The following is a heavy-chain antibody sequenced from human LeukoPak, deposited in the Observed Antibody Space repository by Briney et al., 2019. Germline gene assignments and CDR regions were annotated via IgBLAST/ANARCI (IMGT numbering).Heavy chain of an antibody. CDR3: ARDIQLST. J-gene: IGHJ3*01. Sequence: PGGSLRLSRAASGFTFSTYTMNWVRQAPGKGLEWVSSISSSSSYIYYADSVRGRFTISRDNSKNTLYLQMNSLRAEDTAIYYCARDIQLSTWGLGTMVTVSS. D-gene: IGHD5-24*01. CDR2: ISSSSSYI. V-gene: IGHV3-21*04. CDR1: GFTFSTYT.